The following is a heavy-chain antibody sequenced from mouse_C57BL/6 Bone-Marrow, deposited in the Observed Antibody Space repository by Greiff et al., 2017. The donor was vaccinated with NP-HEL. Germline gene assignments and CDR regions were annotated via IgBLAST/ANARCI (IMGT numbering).Heavy chain of an antibody. CDR3: ARRVVANFDY. V-gene: IGHV1-50*01. CDR1: GYTFTSYW. Sequence: VQLQQPGAELVKPGASVKLSCKASGYTFTSYWMQWVNQRPGQGLEWIGEIDPSDSYTNYNQKFKGKATLTVDTSSSTAYMQLSSLTSEDSAVYYCARRVVANFDYWGQGTTLTVSS. J-gene: IGHJ2*01. CDR2: IDPSDSYT. D-gene: IGHD1-1*01.